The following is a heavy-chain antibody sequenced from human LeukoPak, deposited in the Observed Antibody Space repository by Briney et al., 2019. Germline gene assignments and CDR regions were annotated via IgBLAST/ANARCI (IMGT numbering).Heavy chain of an antibody. CDR1: GHSYNTDSF. Sequence: PSETLSLTCNVSGHSYNTDSFWGWIRQPPGKGLEWIGSIHERGSAFYNPSLKSRVAISIDTSKNQFSLKVNSVLAADTAVYYCARAARPSNNWFDPWGQGTLVTVSP. V-gene: IGHV4-38-2*02. J-gene: IGHJ5*02. D-gene: IGHD6-6*01. CDR3: ARAARPSNNWFDP. CDR2: IHERGSA.